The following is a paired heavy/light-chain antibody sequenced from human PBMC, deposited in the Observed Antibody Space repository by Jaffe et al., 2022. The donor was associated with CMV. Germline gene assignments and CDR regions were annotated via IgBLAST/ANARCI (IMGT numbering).Heavy chain of an antibody. CDR1: GFTFRSYV. CDR2: IWHDGSKK. D-gene: IGHD5-18*01. J-gene: IGHJ4*02. CDR3: ARMWDTAILIDH. V-gene: IGHV3-33*01. Sequence: QVQLVDSGGGVVQPGGSLRLSCAASGFTFRSYVIHWVRQAPGKGLEWVALIWHDGSKKYYADSVRGRCTTSRDNSKNTADLQLNSLRAEDTAVYYCARMWDTAILIDHWGQGTPVTVSS.
Light chain of an antibody. CDR2: TSN. CDR1: SSNIGSNS. CDR3: AAWDDSLNGLV. Sequence: QSMLTQPPSASGTPGQRVTISCTGSSSNIGSNSASWYKVVPGTAPQLLIHTSNRRPSGVPDRFTGSKSGTSASLAISGLQSEDDAHYYCAAWDDSLNGLVFGGGTTLTVL. J-gene: IGLJ2*01. V-gene: IGLV1-44*01.